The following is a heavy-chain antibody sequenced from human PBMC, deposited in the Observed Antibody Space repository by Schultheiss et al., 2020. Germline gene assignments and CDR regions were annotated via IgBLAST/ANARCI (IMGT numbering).Heavy chain of an antibody. V-gene: IGHV4-30-4*08. Sequence: SQTLSLTCTVSGGSVSSGGYYWSWIRQHPGKGLEWIGYIYYSGSAYYNPSLKSRVTISVDTSKNQFSLKLSSVTAADTAVYYCARVFVDTAMVTLNWFDPWGQGTLVTVSS. CDR1: GGSVSSGGYY. CDR3: ARVFVDTAMVTLNWFDP. J-gene: IGHJ5*02. D-gene: IGHD5-18*01. CDR2: IYYSGSA.